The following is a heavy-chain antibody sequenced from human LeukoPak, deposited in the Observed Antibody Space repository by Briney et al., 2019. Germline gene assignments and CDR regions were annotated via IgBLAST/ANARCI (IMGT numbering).Heavy chain of an antibody. D-gene: IGHD4-17*01. V-gene: IGHV3-74*01. J-gene: IGHJ4*02. CDR1: VFTFSSYW. CDR3: ARDLSPDYGDYRLPGY. CDR2: INSDGSRT. Sequence: QPGGSLRLSCAASVFTFSSYWMHWLRQAPGKGLVWVSRINSDGSRTSYADSVKGRFTISRDNAKDTLYLQMNSLPAVDPAVYYCARDLSPDYGDYRLPGYWGQGTLVTVSS.